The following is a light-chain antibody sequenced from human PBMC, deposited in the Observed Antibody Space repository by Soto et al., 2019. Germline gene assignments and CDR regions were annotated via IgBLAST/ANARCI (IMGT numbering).Light chain of an antibody. J-gene: IGKJ1*01. CDR2: DAS. CDR3: QQYNSFWT. CDR1: QSIRTW. V-gene: IGKV1-5*01. Sequence: DIPMTQSPSTLSTSVGERVTITCRASQSIRTWLAWYQQKPGKAPNLLIYDASSLGSGVPSRFSGSGSGTEFTLTISSLQPDDSATYYCQQYNSFWTFGQGTKVEIK.